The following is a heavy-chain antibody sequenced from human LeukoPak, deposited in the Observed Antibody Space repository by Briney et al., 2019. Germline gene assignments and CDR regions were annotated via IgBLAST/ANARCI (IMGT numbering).Heavy chain of an antibody. CDR2: INSGGGAM. Sequence: GGSLRLSCEASGFTFNNYEMIWVRRAPGKGLEWVSYINSGGGAMNYADSVKGRFTTSRDDAKNSVYLHMNSLRAEDTGVYFCARKTERPGPVGRDRYFDLWGRGTQIIVSS. V-gene: IGHV3-48*03. D-gene: IGHD6-13*01. CDR3: ARKTERPGPVGRDRYFDL. J-gene: IGHJ2*01. CDR1: GFTFNNYE.